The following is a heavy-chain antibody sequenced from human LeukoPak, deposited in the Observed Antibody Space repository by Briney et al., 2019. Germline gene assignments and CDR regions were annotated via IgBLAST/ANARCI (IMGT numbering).Heavy chain of an antibody. CDR1: GGTFSKYT. CDR3: ARGGRGATGAFDI. D-gene: IGHD1-26*01. V-gene: IGHV1-69*01. Sequence: GSSVKVSCKASGGTFSKYTISWVRQRPGQGLEWMGGITPLFGTANYAQKFQGRVTITADESASTAYMELSSLRSEDTAVYYCARGGRGATGAFDIWGQGTMVTVSS. CDR2: ITPLFGTA. J-gene: IGHJ3*02.